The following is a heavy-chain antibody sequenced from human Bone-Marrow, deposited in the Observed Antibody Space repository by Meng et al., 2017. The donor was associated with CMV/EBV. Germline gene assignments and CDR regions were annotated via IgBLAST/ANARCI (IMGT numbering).Heavy chain of an antibody. CDR3: ARGSYSRNYSSLFPPTYYFDY. CDR2: IWYDGSNK. Sequence: LKISCAAAGVTLSSYGMHWVRQAPGKGLEWVAVIWYDGSNKYYADSVKGRFTISRDNSKNSLYLQMNSLKAEDTAVYYCARGSYSRNYSSLFPPTYYFDYCGQGTLVTVSS. V-gene: IGHV3-33*01. CDR1: GVTLSSYG. D-gene: IGHD4-11*01. J-gene: IGHJ4*02.